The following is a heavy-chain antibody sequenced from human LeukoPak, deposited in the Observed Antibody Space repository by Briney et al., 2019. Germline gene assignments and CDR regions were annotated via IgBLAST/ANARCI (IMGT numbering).Heavy chain of an antibody. CDR2: MNPNSGNT. V-gene: IGHV1-8*01. J-gene: IGHJ4*02. CDR1: GYTFTSYD. CDR3: ARGVGIVSTISKKHFDD. Sequence: GASVKVSCKASGYTFTSYDINWVRQATGQGLEWMGWMNPNSGNTGYAHKFQGRVTMTRNTSINTAYMELSRLRSEDTANYYCARGVGIVSTISKKHFDDWGQGTLVTVSS. D-gene: IGHD5/OR15-5a*01.